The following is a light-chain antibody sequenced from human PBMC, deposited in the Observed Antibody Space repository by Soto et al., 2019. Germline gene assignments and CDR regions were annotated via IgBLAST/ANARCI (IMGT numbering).Light chain of an antibody. V-gene: IGKV1-9*01. CDR1: QVINSY. CDR2: AAS. J-gene: IGKJ4*01. CDR3: QQLNSYPLS. Sequence: DIQLTQSPSFLSASVGDRVTITCRASQVINSYLAWYQQKSGKAPKLLIYAASNLQSGVPSRFSGSGSGTEFTLTISSLQPGDFATYYCQQLNSYPLSFGGRTKVDIK.